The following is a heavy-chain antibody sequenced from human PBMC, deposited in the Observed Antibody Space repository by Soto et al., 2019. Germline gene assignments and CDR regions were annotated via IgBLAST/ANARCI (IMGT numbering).Heavy chain of an antibody. CDR2: IWYDGSNE. J-gene: IGHJ4*02. D-gene: IGHD3-10*01. Sequence: QVQLVESGGGVVQPGRSLRLSCASSGFTFSNYGMHWVRQAPGKGPEWVAVIWYDGSNEQYADSVKGRFTISRDNSKNTLYLQMISLRAEDTAVYYCASALETGDYWGQGTLVTVSS. V-gene: IGHV3-33*03. CDR3: ASALETGDY. CDR1: GFTFSNYG.